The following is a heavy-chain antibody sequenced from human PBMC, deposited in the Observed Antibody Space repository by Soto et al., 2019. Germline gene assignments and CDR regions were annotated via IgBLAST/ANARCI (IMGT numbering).Heavy chain of an antibody. CDR2: IYYSGST. CDR1: GGSISSSSYY. D-gene: IGHD6-19*01. V-gene: IGHV4-39*01. CDR3: ARQDSGDYYYYYGMDV. Sequence: SETLSLTCTVSGGSISSSSYYWVWIRHPPGKGLEWIGSIYYSGSTYYNPSLKSRVTISVDTSKNQFSLKLSSVTAADTAVYYCARQDSGDYYYYYGMDVWGQGTTVTVSS. J-gene: IGHJ6*02.